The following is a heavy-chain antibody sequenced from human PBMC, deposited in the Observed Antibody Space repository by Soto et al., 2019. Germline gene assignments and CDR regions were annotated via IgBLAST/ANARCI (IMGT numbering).Heavy chain of an antibody. Sequence: QLQLQESGPGLVKPSETLSLTCTVSGGSISSSSYYWGWIRQPPGKGLEWIGSIYYSGSTYYNPSLKSRVTIAVDTSKNQFSLKLRSVTAADTAVYYCARLIRVESSGWYMGNWFDPWGQGTLVTVSS. CDR3: ARLIRVESSGWYMGNWFDP. CDR2: IYYSGST. CDR1: GGSISSSSYY. J-gene: IGHJ5*02. V-gene: IGHV4-39*01. D-gene: IGHD6-19*01.